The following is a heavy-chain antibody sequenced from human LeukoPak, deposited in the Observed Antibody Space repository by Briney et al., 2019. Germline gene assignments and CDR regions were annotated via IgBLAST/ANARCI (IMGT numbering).Heavy chain of an antibody. CDR1: GASISSYY. D-gene: IGHD6-13*01. CDR3: ARDSSSWYKAYNWFDP. V-gene: IGHV4-59*01. Sequence: SETLSLTCTVSGASISSYYWSWIRQSPGKGLEWIGYIYYSGRTNYNPSLKSRVTISVDTSKNQFPLKLTSATAADTAVYYCARDSSSWYKAYNWFDPWGQGTLVTVSS. CDR2: IYYSGRT. J-gene: IGHJ5*02.